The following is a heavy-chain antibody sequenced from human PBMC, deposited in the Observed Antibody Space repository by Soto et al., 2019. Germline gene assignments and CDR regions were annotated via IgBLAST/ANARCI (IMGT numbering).Heavy chain of an antibody. CDR2: IYSSGGS. J-gene: IGHJ4*02. CDR3: VGTGTTDDY. Sequence: PSETLSLTCTVSGASVSSGDYYWSCIRQPPGKGLEWIGYIYSSGGSYYNPSLKGRLTISIDTSKNQFSLKLNSVTVADTAIYYCVGTGTTDDYWGRGTLVTSPQ. CDR1: GASVSSGDYY. V-gene: IGHV4-30-4*01. D-gene: IGHD1-1*01.